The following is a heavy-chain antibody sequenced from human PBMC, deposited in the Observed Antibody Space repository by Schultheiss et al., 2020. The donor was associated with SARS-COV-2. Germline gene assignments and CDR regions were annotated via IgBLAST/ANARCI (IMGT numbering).Heavy chain of an antibody. J-gene: IGHJ5*02. CDR3: ARTSMSSSSSNWFDP. CDR1: GYSISSGYY. V-gene: IGHV4-38-2*01. CDR2: IYHSGST. Sequence: GSLRLSCAVSGYSISSGYYWGWIRQPPGKGLEWIGSIYHSGSTNYNPSLKSRVTISVDTSKNQFSLKLSSVTAADTAVYYCARTSMSSSSSNWFDPWGQGTLVTVSS. D-gene: IGHD6-6*01.